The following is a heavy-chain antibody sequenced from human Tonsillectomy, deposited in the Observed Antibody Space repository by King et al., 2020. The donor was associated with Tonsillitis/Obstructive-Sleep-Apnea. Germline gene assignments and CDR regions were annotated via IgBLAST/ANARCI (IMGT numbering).Heavy chain of an antibody. CDR3: AKTPYASSYYDYYLDV. CDR2: ISGGGGTT. D-gene: IGHD6-6*01. Sequence: DVQLVESGGGLVQPGGSLRLSCAGSGFTFSSYAMSWVRQAPGKGLEWVSGISGGGGTTYYADSVKGRFTISRDNSKNTLYLQMNSLRAEDTAVYYCAKTPYASSYYDYYLDVWGKGTTVTVSS. CDR1: GFTFSSYA. V-gene: IGHV3-23*04. J-gene: IGHJ6*03.